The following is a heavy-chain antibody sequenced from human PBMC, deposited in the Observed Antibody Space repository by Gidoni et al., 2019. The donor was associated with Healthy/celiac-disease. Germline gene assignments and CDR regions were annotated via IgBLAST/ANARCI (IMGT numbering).Heavy chain of an antibody. CDR2: SYYSGST. V-gene: IGHV4-59*01. CDR3: AREGSPLLRYFDPAHWYFDL. Sequence: QVQLQASGPGLVKPSETLSLTCTVSGGSISSYYWSWSRQPPGKGLGWIGYSYYSGSTNYNPSLKSRVTISVDTSKTQFSLKLSSVTAADTAVYYCAREGSPLLRYFDPAHWYFDLWGRGTLVTVSS. CDR1: GGSISSYY. D-gene: IGHD3-9*01. J-gene: IGHJ2*01.